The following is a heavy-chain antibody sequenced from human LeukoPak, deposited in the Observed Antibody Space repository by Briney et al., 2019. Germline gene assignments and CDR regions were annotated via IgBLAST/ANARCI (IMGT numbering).Heavy chain of an antibody. D-gene: IGHD1-26*01. J-gene: IGHJ5*02. V-gene: IGHV1-8*03. CDR3: ARLRWELYWFDP. Sequence: ASVKVSCKASGYTFTSYDINWVRQATGQGLEWMGWMNPNSGNTGYAQKFQGRVTITRNTSISTAYMELSSLRSEDTAVYYCARLRWELYWFDPWGQGTLVTVSS. CDR1: GYTFTSYD. CDR2: MNPNSGNT.